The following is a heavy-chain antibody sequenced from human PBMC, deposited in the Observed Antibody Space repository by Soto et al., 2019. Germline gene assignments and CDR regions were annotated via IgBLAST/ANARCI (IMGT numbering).Heavy chain of an antibody. CDR2: INPNSGGT. CDR3: ARDLMYSGSYYWFDP. J-gene: IGHJ5*02. Sequence: ASVKVSCKASGYTFTGYYMHWVRQAPGQGLEWMGWINPNSGGTNYAQKFQGRVTMTRDTSISTAYMELSRLRSDDTAVYYCARDLMYSGSYYWFDPWGQGTLVTVSS. CDR1: GYTFTGYY. D-gene: IGHD1-26*01. V-gene: IGHV1-2*02.